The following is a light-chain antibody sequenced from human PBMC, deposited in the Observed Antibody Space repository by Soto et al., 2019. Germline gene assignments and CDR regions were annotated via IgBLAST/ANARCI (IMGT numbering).Light chain of an antibody. CDR1: QRGSSNF. V-gene: IGKV3-20*01. Sequence: ENVLTQSPGTLSLSPGERATLSCRASQRGSSNFLAWYQQKPGQAPRLLIYGASNRATGIPDRFSGSGSGTDFTLTISRLEPEDFAVYYCQQYDSSPRTFGQGTKVEIK. CDR2: GAS. J-gene: IGKJ1*01. CDR3: QQYDSSPRT.